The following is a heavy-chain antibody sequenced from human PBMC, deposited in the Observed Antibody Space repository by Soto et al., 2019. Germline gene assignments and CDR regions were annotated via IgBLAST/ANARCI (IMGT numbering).Heavy chain of an antibody. J-gene: IGHJ3*01. CDR3: ARSMTITFGGLIRGFEV. Sequence: QVQLQESGPGLVKPSQTLSLTCTVSGGSISSGGHYWSWIRQLPGKGLEWIGYIYDTGTTYSHPSLKSRVSISVDTSKNQFSLNVSSVSAADTAVYCCARSMTITFGGLIRGFEVWGRATMVTVSS. V-gene: IGHV4-31*03. CDR1: GGSISSGGHY. CDR2: IYDTGTT. D-gene: IGHD3-16*01.